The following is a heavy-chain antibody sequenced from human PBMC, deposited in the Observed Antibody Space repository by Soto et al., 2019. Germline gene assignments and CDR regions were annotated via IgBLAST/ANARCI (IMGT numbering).Heavy chain of an antibody. V-gene: IGHV4-34*01. CDR1: GKSLSGYY. D-gene: IGHD1-26*01. CDR3: ARHHVRGRTIAGAAEF. CDR2: INHSGNT. Sequence: SETLSLTCAVYGKSLSGYYWSWIRQPPGKALEWIGEINHSGNTNYNPSLKSRVTISVDTSKNQLFLNLSSVTAADTAMYYCARHHVRGRTIAGAAEFWGQGTLGTVSS. J-gene: IGHJ4*02.